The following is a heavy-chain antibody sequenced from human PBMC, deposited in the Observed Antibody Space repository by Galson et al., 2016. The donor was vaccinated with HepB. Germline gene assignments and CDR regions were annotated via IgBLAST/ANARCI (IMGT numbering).Heavy chain of an antibody. V-gene: IGHV4-59*02. CDR1: GASVSSNQ. Sequence: ETLSLTCTVSGASVSSNQWTWIRQTPVKRLEWIGYMYYRGSSNYNPSLRGRATISVDTYKNQVSLILTSVSAADTAVYYCARDLGARDYSYYGIDVWGQGTTVTVSS. D-gene: IGHD1-26*01. CDR3: ARDLGARDYSYYGIDV. CDR2: MYYRGSS. J-gene: IGHJ6*02.